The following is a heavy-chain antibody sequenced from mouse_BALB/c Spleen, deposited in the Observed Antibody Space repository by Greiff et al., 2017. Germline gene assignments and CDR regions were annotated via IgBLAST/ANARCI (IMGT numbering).Heavy chain of an antibody. CDR1: GYSFTGYY. Sequence: EVQLVESGPELVKPGASVKISCKASGYSFTGYYMHWVKQSHVKSLEWIGRINPYNGATSYNQNFKDKASLTVDKSSSTAYMELHSLTSEDSAVYYCARGERDGYRFAYWGQGTLVTVAA. CDR3: ARGERDGYRFAY. CDR2: INPYNGAT. V-gene: IGHV1-31*01. J-gene: IGHJ3*01. D-gene: IGHD1-2*01.